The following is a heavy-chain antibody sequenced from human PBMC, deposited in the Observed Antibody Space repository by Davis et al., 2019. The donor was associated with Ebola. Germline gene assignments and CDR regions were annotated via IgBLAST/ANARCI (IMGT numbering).Heavy chain of an antibody. J-gene: IGHJ4*02. D-gene: IGHD5-18*01. CDR1: GYTFTSYY. Sequence: ASVTVSCKASGYTFTSYYMHWVRQAPGQGLEWMGIINPSGGSTSYAQKFQGRVTMTWDNSISTAFMEVRSLTSADTSVYYCARGGYSYGYGLDFWGQGSLVTVTS. V-gene: IGHV1-46*01. CDR2: INPSGGST. CDR3: ARGGYSYGYGLDF.